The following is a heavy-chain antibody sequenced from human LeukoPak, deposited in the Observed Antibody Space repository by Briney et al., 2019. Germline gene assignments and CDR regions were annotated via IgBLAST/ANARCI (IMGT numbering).Heavy chain of an antibody. CDR1: GFTFSRSA. CDR3: ARNGDYAYYDDRSGSPRYFDV. CDR2: ISASGANT. D-gene: IGHD3-22*01. J-gene: IGHJ2*01. Sequence: QTGGSLRLSCEASGFTFSRSAMSWVRQAPGKGLFWVSSISASGANTHYADSVRGRFTASRDNSKNTLYLQMNSLKAVDTALYFCARNGDYAYYDDRSGSPRYFDVWGRGNLVTVSS. V-gene: IGHV3-23*01.